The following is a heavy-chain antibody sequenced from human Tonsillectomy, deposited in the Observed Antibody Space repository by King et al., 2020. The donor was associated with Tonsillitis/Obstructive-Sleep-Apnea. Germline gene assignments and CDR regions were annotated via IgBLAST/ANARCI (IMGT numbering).Heavy chain of an antibody. J-gene: IGHJ6*03. D-gene: IGHD4-17*01. Sequence: QVQLQQWGAGLLKPSETLSLTCGVYGGSFSGYYWSWIRQPPGKGLEWIGEINHSGRTDYNSSLKSRVTISRDTSKNQFSLRLTPVTAADTAVYYCGTNAGDDYYYMDVWGKGTTVTVSS. CDR1: GGSFSGYY. CDR2: INHSGRT. V-gene: IGHV4-34*01. CDR3: GTNAGDDYYYMDV.